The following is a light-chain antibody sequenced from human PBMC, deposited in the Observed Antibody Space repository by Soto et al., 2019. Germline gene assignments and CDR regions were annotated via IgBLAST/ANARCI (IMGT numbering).Light chain of an antibody. J-gene: IGKJ1*01. CDR3: QQYGSSPRT. CDR1: QTVSSS. V-gene: IGKV3-20*01. Sequence: DIVLTQSPGTLSLSPGESATLSCRASQTVSSSLAWYQQKPGQAPRLLIFGASTRAAGFPDRFSGSGSGTDFTLTISRLDPEDFAVYYCQQYGSSPRTFGQGTKVDIK. CDR2: GAS.